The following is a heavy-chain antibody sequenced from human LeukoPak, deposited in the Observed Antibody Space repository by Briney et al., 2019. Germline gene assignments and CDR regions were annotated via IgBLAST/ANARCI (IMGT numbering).Heavy chain of an antibody. Sequence: GGSLRLSCTASGFTLGDYAMSWFRQVPGKGLEWVGFIRSKAYGGTTEYAASVKGRFTISRDDSKSIAYLQMNSLKTEDTAVYYCTRGGSGSYFDYWGQGTLVTVSS. CDR3: TRGGSGSYFDY. V-gene: IGHV3-49*03. J-gene: IGHJ4*02. CDR2: IRSKAYGGTT. D-gene: IGHD6-19*01. CDR1: GFTLGDYA.